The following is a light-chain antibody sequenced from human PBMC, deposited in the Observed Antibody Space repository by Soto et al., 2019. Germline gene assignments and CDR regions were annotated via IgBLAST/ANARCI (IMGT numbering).Light chain of an antibody. J-gene: IGKJ1*01. CDR3: QEYNNWRPWT. V-gene: IGKV3-15*01. CDR2: GAS. CDR1: QSVSSN. Sequence: EIVMTQSPATLSVSPGERATLSCRASQSVSSNLAWYQQKPGQAPRLLIYGASTRATGIPARFSGSGSRTEFSMSISSLQSEDFAVYYCQEYNNWRPWTFGQGTKVEIK.